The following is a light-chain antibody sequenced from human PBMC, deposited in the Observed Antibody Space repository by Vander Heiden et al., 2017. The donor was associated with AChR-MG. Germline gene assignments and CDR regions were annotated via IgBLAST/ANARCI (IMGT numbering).Light chain of an antibody. J-gene: IGKJ3*01. CDR1: QSIGVW. CDR3: QQYNSISFT. Sequence: DIQMTQSPSTLSASVGDRITVTCRASQSIGVWLAWYQQKPGKAPKLLIYDASSLQSGVPSRFSGSGSGTEFSLTINSLQPDDFATYYCQQYNSISFTFGPGTKVDIK. CDR2: DAS. V-gene: IGKV1-5*01.